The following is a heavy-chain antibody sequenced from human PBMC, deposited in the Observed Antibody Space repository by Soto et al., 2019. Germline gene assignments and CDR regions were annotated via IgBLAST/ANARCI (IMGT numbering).Heavy chain of an antibody. CDR2: IKQDGSDK. D-gene: IGHD6-19*01. Sequence: EVQVVESGGGLVQPGGSLRLSCVVSGFTFNNYWMSWVRQAPGKGLEWVANIKQDGSDKYYVDSLKGRFTISRDNAKNTLYLQMNSLRAEDTAVYYCASGRYTSGWYPDYFDYWGQGTLVTVSS. CDR3: ASGRYTSGWYPDYFDY. CDR1: GFTFNNYW. J-gene: IGHJ4*02. V-gene: IGHV3-7*03.